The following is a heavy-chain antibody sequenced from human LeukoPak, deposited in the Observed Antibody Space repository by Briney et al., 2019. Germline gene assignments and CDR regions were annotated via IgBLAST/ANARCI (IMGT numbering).Heavy chain of an antibody. D-gene: IGHD6-13*01. CDR3: ARDFPYSSSHSSRGMDV. J-gene: IGHJ6*02. V-gene: IGHV3-9*01. CDR1: GFTFDNYA. CDR2: ITWNSGNI. Sequence: GGSLSLSCAASGFTFDNYAMHWVRQAPGKGLEWVSGITWNSGNIVYADSVKGRFTISRDNAKNSLYLQMNSLRAEDTAVYYCARDFPYSSSHSSRGMDVWGQGTTVTVSS.